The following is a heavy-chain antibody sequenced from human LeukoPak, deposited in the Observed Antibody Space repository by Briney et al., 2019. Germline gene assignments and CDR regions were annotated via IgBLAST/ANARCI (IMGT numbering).Heavy chain of an antibody. D-gene: IGHD3-10*01. CDR2: INPSGGST. CDR1: GYTFTSYY. J-gene: IGHJ4*02. V-gene: IGHV1-46*01. Sequence: ASVKVSCKASGYTFTSYYMHWVRQAPGQGLEWMGIINPSGGSTSYAQKFQGRVTMTRDTSTSTVYMELSSLRSEDTAVYYCARGFGFGVWGSKYYFDYWGQGTLVTVSS. CDR3: ARGFGFGVWGSKYYFDY.